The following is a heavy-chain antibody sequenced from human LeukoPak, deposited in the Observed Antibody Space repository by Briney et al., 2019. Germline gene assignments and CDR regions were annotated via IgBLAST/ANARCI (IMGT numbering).Heavy chain of an antibody. J-gene: IGHJ4*02. Sequence: PGGSLRLSCAASGFTFSSYAMSWVRQAPGKGLEWVSALSGSGSNTCYADSVKGRFTISRDNSKNTLYLQMNSLRAEDTAVYYCAKDRRPTTVVTYPSDWGQGTLVTVSS. V-gene: IGHV3-23*01. D-gene: IGHD4-11*01. CDR3: AKDRRPTTVVTYPSD. CDR2: LSGSGSNT. CDR1: GFTFSSYA.